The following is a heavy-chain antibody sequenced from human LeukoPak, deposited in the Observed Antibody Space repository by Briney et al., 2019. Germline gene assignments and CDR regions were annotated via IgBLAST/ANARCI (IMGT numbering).Heavy chain of an antibody. CDR2: IRHNGSRT. CDR1: GFTFSGYY. Sequence: VGSVRLSCTASGFTFSGYYMHWVRQAPGKGLEWVAFIRHNGSRTNYAQKLQGRITMSRDTSISTAYMELSRLTSDDTAVYYCASLGQLADTFDYWGQGTLVTVSS. CDR3: ASLGQLADTFDY. V-gene: IGHV1-2*02. D-gene: IGHD6-6*01. J-gene: IGHJ4*02.